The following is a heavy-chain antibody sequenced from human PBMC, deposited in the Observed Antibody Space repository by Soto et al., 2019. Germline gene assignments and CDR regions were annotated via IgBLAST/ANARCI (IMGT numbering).Heavy chain of an antibody. J-gene: IGHJ4*02. V-gene: IGHV3-64D*06. D-gene: IGHD6-13*01. Sequence: AGGSLRLSCSASGFTFITYAMHWVRQAPGKGLEYVSAVSSNGASTYYADSVKGRFTISRDISRDKSKNTLYLQMSSLRPEDTAVYDCVKGPYSIPTHYVDYWGQGTLVTVSS. CDR3: VKGPYSIPTHYVDY. CDR1: GFTFITYA. CDR2: VSSNGAST.